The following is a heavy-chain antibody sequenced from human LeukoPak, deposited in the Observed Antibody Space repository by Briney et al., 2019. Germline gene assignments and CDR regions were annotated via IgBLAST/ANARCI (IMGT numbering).Heavy chain of an antibody. D-gene: IGHD2-15*01. Sequence: PGGSLRLSCAASGFTVSSNYMSWVRQAPGKGLEWASIIYSGGSTNYADSVKGRFTISRDNSKNTLYLHMNSLRAEDTAVYYCVTSVGRYYFDYWGQGALVTVSS. CDR2: IYSGGST. CDR3: VTSVGRYYFDY. V-gene: IGHV3-53*01. J-gene: IGHJ4*02. CDR1: GFTVSSNY.